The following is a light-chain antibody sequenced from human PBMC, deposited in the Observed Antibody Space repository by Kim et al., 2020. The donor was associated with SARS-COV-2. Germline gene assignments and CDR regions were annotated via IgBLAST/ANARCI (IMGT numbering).Light chain of an antibody. Sequence: SYELTQPPSVSVSPVQTARITCSGDKLGDKYACWYQQKPGQSPVLVIYQDSKRPSGIPERFSGSNSGNTATLTISGTQAMDEADYYCQAWDSSTDNYVFGTGTKVTVL. CDR2: QDS. CDR1: KLGDKY. CDR3: QAWDSSTDNYV. V-gene: IGLV3-1*01. J-gene: IGLJ1*01.